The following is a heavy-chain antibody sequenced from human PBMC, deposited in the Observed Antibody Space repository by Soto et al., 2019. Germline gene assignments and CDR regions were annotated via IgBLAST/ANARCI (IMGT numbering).Heavy chain of an antibody. CDR1: GFTFSSYG. CDR3: AREYYEYIWGSYSNRAFEI. J-gene: IGHJ3*02. Sequence: PGGSLRLSCAASGFTFSSYGMHWVRQAPGKGLEWVAVIWYDGSNKYYADSVKGRFTISRDNSKNTLYLQMNSLRAEDTAVYYCAREYYEYIWGSYSNRAFEIWGQGTMVTV. V-gene: IGHV3-33*01. D-gene: IGHD3-16*01. CDR2: IWYDGSNK.